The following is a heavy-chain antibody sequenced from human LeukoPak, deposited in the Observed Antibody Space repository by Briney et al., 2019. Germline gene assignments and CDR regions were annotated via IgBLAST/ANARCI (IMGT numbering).Heavy chain of an antibody. CDR3: ARDRIGGWNDGENGFDY. CDR1: GFTFSSYE. Sequence: GGSLRLSCAASGFTFSSYEMNWVRQAPGKGLEWVSYISSSGSTIYYADSVKGRFTISRDNAKNSLYLQMNSLRAEDTAVYYCARDRIGGWNDGENGFDYWGQGTLVTVSS. D-gene: IGHD1-1*01. J-gene: IGHJ4*02. V-gene: IGHV3-48*03. CDR2: ISSSGSTI.